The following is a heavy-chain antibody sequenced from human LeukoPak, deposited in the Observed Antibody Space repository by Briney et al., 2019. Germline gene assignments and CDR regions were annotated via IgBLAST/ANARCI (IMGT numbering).Heavy chain of an antibody. D-gene: IGHD1-26*01. CDR1: GFTFSSYW. CDR2: INSDGSST. J-gene: IGHJ4*02. Sequence: GGSLRLSCAASGFTFSSYWMHWVRQAPGKGLVWVSRINSDGSSTSYADSVKGRFTISRDNAKNTLYLQMNSLRAEDTAVYYCAKMGGSHKYYFDYWGQGTLVTVSS. CDR3: AKMGGSHKYYFDY. V-gene: IGHV3-74*01.